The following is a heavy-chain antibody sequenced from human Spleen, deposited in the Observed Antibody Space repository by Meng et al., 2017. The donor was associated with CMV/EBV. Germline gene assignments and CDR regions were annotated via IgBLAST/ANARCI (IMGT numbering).Heavy chain of an antibody. CDR3: ARGGDILTGYYNMGDDWFDP. J-gene: IGHJ5*02. Sequence: TSYAVVWVRQAPGQGLEWRGWISAYNGYTNYAQKYQDRVTMTTDTSTSTAYMELRSLRSDDTAVYYCARGGDILTGYYNMGDDWFDPWGQGTLVTVSS. V-gene: IGHV1-18*01. CDR2: ISAYNGYT. D-gene: IGHD3-9*01. CDR1: TSYA.